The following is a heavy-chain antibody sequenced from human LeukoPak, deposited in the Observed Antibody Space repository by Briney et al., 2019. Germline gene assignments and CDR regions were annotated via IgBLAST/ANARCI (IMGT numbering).Heavy chain of an antibody. V-gene: IGHV3-7*01. D-gene: IGHD3-9*01. CDR2: IKQDGSEK. Sequence: GGSLRLSCAASGFTFSSYWMSWVRQAPGKGLEWVANIKQDGSEKYYVDSVKGRFTISRDNAKNSLYLQMNNLRAEDTAVYYCARDSYLTGINDAFDIWGQGTMVTVSS. CDR3: ARDSYLTGINDAFDI. CDR1: GFTFSSYW. J-gene: IGHJ3*02.